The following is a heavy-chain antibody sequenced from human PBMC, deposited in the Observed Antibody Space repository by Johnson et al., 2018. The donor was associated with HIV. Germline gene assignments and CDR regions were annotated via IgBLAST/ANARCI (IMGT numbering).Heavy chain of an antibody. CDR2: IYSGGST. J-gene: IGHJ3*02. D-gene: IGHD1-14*01. Sequence: VQLVESGGGLIHPGGSLRLSCAASGFTVSSNYMSWVRQAPGKGLEWVSVIYSGGSTYYADSVKGRFTISRDNSKNTLYLQMNSMRTEDTAVYYSASLPGGMNNALDIWGRGTMVIVST. V-gene: IGHV3-66*03. CDR1: GFTVSSNY. CDR3: ASLPGGMNNALDI.